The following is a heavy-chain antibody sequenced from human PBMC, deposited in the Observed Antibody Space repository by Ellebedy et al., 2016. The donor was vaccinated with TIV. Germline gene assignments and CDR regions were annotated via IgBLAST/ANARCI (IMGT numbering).Heavy chain of an antibody. CDR2: INSDGSST. CDR1: GFTFSSYW. J-gene: IGHJ5*02. D-gene: IGHD5-18*01. V-gene: IGHV3-74*01. Sequence: GGSLRLXXAASGFTFSSYWMHWVRQAPGKGLVWVSRINSDGSSTSYADSVKGRFTISRDNAKNTLYLQMNSLRAEDTAVYYCASFVLGYSYGQNWFDPWGQGTLVTVSS. CDR3: ASFVLGYSYGQNWFDP.